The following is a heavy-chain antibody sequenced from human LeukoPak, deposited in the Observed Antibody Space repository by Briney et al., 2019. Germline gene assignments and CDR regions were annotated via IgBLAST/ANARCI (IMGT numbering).Heavy chain of an antibody. J-gene: IGHJ4*02. Sequence: LGGSLRLSCAASGFTFSSYAMSWVRQAPGKGLEWVSAISGSGGSTYYADSVKGRFTISRDNSKNTLYLQMNSLRAEDTAVYYCAKGPLSYYCSSTSCYTNYWGQGTLVTVSS. D-gene: IGHD2-2*02. CDR3: AKGPLSYYCSSTSCYTNY. CDR2: ISGSGGST. CDR1: GFTFSSYA. V-gene: IGHV3-23*01.